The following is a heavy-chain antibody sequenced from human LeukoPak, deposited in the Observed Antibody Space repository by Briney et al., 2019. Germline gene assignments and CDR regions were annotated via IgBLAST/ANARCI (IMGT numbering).Heavy chain of an antibody. D-gene: IGHD2-2*01. J-gene: IGHJ3*02. CDR2: IYHSGST. V-gene: IGHV4-38-2*02. CDR3: ASSTAMTHRGAFDI. Sequence: SETLSLTCTVSGYSISSGYYWGWIRQPPGKGLEWIGSIYHSGSTYYNPSLKSRVTISVDTSKNQFSLKLSSVTAADTAVYYCASSTAMTHRGAFDIWGQGTMVTVSS. CDR1: GYSISSGYY.